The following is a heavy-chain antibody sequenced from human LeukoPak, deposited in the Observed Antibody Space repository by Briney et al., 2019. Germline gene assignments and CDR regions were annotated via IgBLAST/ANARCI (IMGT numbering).Heavy chain of an antibody. J-gene: IGHJ6*04. CDR2: ISSSSSTI. CDR1: GFTFSSYS. D-gene: IGHD3-10*02. Sequence: PGGSLRLSCAASGFTFSSYSMNWVRQAPGKGLEGVSYISSSSSTIYYADSVKGRFTISRDNAKNSLYLQMNSLRAEDTAVYYCAELGITMIGGVWGKGTTVTISS. V-gene: IGHV3-48*01. CDR3: AELGITMIGGV.